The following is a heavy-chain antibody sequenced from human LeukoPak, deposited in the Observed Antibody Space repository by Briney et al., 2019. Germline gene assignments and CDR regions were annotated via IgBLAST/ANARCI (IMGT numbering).Heavy chain of an antibody. D-gene: IGHD1-1*01. V-gene: IGHV3-7*01. J-gene: IGHJ6*03. Sequence: GGSLRLSCAASGFTFSNAWMSWVRQAPGKGLEWVANIKQDGSEKYYVDSVKGRFTISRDNAKNSLYLQMNSLRAEDTAVYYCARVQNYYYYYMDVWGKGTTVTVPS. CDR3: ARVQNYYYYYMDV. CDR2: IKQDGSEK. CDR1: GFTFSNAW.